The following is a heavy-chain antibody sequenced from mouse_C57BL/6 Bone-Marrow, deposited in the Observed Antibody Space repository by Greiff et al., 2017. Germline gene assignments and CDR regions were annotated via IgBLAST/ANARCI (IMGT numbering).Heavy chain of an antibody. D-gene: IGHD1-1*01. CDR1: GYTFTSYW. Sequence: QVQLQQPGAELVMPGASVKLSCKASGYTFTSYWMHWVKQRPGQGLEWIGEIDPSDSYTNYNPKFKGKSHLTVDKSSSKAYRQLSSLTSEDSAVDYCARDGSSDNYAMDYWGQGTSVTVSS. CDR2: IDPSDSYT. V-gene: IGHV1-69*01. CDR3: ARDGSSDNYAMDY. J-gene: IGHJ4*01.